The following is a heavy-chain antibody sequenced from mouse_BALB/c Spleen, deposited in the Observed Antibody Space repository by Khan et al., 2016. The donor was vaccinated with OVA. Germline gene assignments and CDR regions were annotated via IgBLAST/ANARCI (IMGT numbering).Heavy chain of an antibody. CDR1: GYSITSGYY. CDR3: ARGGRWFDY. J-gene: IGHJ3*01. Sequence: EVQLQESGPGLVKPSQSLSLTCSVTGYSITSGYYWNWIRQFPGNKLEWMGYINYGGSNNYNPSLKNRISINRDTSKNQFFLKLNSVTTEDTATYYCARGGRWFDYWGQGTLVTVSA. V-gene: IGHV3-6*02. CDR2: INYGGSN.